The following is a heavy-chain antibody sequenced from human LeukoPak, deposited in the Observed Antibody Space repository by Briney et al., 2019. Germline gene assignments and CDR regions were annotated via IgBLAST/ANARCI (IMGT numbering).Heavy chain of an antibody. D-gene: IGHD1-26*01. CDR1: GGSFSGYY. Sequence: SETLSLTCAVYGGSFSGYYWSWIRQPPGKGLEWTGEINHSGSTNYNPSLKSRVTISVDTSKNQFSLKLSSVTAADTAVYYCARGLMSGSYSDYWGQGTLVTVSS. CDR3: ARGLMSGSYSDY. CDR2: INHSGST. J-gene: IGHJ4*02. V-gene: IGHV4-34*01.